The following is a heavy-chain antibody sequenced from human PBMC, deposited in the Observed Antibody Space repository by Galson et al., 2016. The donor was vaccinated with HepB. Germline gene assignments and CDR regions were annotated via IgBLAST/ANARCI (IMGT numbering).Heavy chain of an antibody. J-gene: IGHJ4*02. CDR1: GFTFSNAW. Sequence: SLRLSCAVSGFTFSNAWMSWVRQAPGKGLEWVGRIKSNPDGGTTDYAAPVKGRFIISRVDSKNTLYLQMNGLKTEDTAVYYCTKTARLRGVPMDYWGQGTLVTVSS. V-gene: IGHV3-15*01. CDR2: IKSNPDGGTT. D-gene: IGHD3-10*01. CDR3: TKTARLRGVPMDY.